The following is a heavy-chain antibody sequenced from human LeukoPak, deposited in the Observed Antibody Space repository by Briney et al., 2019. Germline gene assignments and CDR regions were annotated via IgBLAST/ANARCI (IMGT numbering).Heavy chain of an antibody. J-gene: IGHJ6*02. CDR2: IYHSGST. V-gene: IGHV4-30-2*01. Sequence: SETLSLTCAVSGGTISSGGYSWSWIRQPPGEGLEWIGYIYHSGSTYYNPSLKSRVTISVDRSKNQFSLKLSSVTAADTAVYYCARTYSGWYGPHYGMDVWGQGTTVTVSS. D-gene: IGHD6-19*01. CDR1: GGTISSGGYS. CDR3: ARTYSGWYGPHYGMDV.